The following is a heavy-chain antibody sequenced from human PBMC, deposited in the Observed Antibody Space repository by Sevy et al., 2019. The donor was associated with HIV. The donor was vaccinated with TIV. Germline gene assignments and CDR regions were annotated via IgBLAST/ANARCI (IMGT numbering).Heavy chain of an antibody. D-gene: IGHD3-3*01. CDR2: INSDGSTI. V-gene: IGHV3-74*01. CDR3: ARRGGYYDFWSGYWNDAFDI. Sequence: GGSLRLSCEASGFTFSSHWMHWVRQGPGKGLVWVSRINSDGSTISYADSVKGRFTISRDNAKNTLYLQMNSLRAEDTAVYYCARRGGYYDFWSGYWNDAFDIWGQGTMLTVSS. J-gene: IGHJ3*02. CDR1: GFTFSSHW.